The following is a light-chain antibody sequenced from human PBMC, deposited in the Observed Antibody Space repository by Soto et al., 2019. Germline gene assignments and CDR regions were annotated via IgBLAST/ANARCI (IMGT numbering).Light chain of an antibody. CDR3: RSYAGSNNLSCVI. J-gene: IGLJ2*01. V-gene: IGLV2-8*01. CDR2: EVS. CDR1: SSDVGGYKY. Sequence: QSALTQPPSASGSPGQSVTISCTGTSSDVGGYKYVSWYQQHPGKAPKLMIYEVSKRPSGVPDRFSGSKSGNTASLTVSGRQAEDEADNHCRSYAGSNNLSCVIFGGGTKLTVL.